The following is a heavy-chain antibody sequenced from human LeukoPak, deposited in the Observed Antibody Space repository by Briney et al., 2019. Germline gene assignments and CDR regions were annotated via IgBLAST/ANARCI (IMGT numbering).Heavy chain of an antibody. Sequence: PGGSLRLSCAASGFTFSRFGMHWVRQAPGKGLEWVAVISYDGSNKYYTDSVKGRFTISRDNSKNTLYLQMNSLRAEDTAVYYCARGTAGTTGYYYYMDVWGKGTTVTISS. D-gene: IGHD1-1*01. CDR2: ISYDGSNK. CDR1: GFTFSRFG. V-gene: IGHV3-30*03. CDR3: ARGTAGTTGYYYYMDV. J-gene: IGHJ6*03.